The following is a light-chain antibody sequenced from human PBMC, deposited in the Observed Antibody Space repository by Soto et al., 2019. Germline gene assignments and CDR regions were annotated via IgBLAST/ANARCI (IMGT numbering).Light chain of an antibody. CDR1: SSDVGGYNY. CDR2: DVT. V-gene: IGLV2-14*03. CDR3: SSYTTSNTRQIV. J-gene: IGLJ1*01. Sequence: QSALTQPASVSGSPGQSITISCTGTSSDVGGYNYVSWYQHHPGKAPKLIIYDVTNRTSGFSNPFSGSKSGNTASLTISGLQPEDEADYYCSSYTTSNTRQIVFGTGTKLTVL.